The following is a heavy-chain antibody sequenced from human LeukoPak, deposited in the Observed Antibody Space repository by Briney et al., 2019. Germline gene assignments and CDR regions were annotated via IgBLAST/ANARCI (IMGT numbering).Heavy chain of an antibody. CDR2: IYYSGST. D-gene: IGHD3-22*01. CDR1: GGSISSGGYY. J-gene: IGHJ3*02. Sequence: PSQTLSLTCTVSGGSISSGGYYWSWIRQHPGKGLEWVGYIYYSGSTSYNPSLKSRVTISVNTSKNQFSLKLSSVTAADTAVYYCARVENVIYYDSRAGAFDIWGQGTMVTVSS. CDR3: ARVENVIYYDSRAGAFDI. V-gene: IGHV4-31*03.